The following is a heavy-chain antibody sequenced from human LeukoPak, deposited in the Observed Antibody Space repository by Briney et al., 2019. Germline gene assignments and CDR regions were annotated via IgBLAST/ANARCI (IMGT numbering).Heavy chain of an antibody. Sequence: EASVTVSCKASGYTFTSYDINRVRQAPGQGLEWMGWMNPNSGNTGYAQKFQGRVTMTRNTSISTAYKELSSLRSEDTAVYYCARAGYYYYYMDVWGKGTTVTVSS. CDR2: MNPNSGNT. CDR1: GYTFTSYD. J-gene: IGHJ6*03. CDR3: ARAGYYYYYMDV. V-gene: IGHV1-8*01.